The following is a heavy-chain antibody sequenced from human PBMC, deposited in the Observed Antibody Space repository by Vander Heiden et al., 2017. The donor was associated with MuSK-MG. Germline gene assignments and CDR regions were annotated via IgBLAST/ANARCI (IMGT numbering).Heavy chain of an antibody. V-gene: IGHV4-59*01. Sequence: QVQLQESGPGLVKPSATLSLTCTVSGGSISSYYWSWIRQPPGKGLEWIGYIYYSGSTNYNPSLKSRVTISVDTSKNQFSLKLSSVTAADTAVYYCASGEAGSYGPGDCEYWG. CDR3: ASGEAGSYGPGDCEY. D-gene: IGHD5-18*01. CDR2: IYYSGST. CDR1: GGSISSYY. J-gene: IGHJ4*01.